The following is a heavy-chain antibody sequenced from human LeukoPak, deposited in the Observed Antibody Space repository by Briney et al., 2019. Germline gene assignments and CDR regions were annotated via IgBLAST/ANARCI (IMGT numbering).Heavy chain of an antibody. CDR1: GFTFSSYA. J-gene: IGHJ4*02. CDR2: ISGSGGST. Sequence: HPGGSLRLSCAASGFTFSSYAMSWVRQAPGKGLEWVSAISGSGGSTYYADSVKGRFTISRDNSKNPLYLQMNSLRAGDTAVYYCAKGTRSGTYYFDYWGQGTLVTVSS. CDR3: AKGTRSGTYYFDY. V-gene: IGHV3-23*01. D-gene: IGHD1-26*01.